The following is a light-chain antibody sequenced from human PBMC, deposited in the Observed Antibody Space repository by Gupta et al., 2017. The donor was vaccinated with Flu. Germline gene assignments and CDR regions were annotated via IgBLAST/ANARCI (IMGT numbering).Light chain of an antibody. Sequence: QLVLTQSPSASASLGASVKLTCTLSSGHSSYAIAWHQQQPEKGPRYLMKLNSDGSHSKGDGIPDRFSGASSATERNLTISSLQAEDDDYYYCQNWGTGSAVFGGGTKLTVL. CDR3: QNWGTGSAV. CDR1: SGHSSYA. J-gene: IGLJ7*01. CDR2: LNSDGSH. V-gene: IGLV4-69*02.